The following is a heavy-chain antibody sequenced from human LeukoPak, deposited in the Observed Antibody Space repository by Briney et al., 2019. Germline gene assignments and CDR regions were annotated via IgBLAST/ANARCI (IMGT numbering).Heavy chain of an antibody. J-gene: IGHJ4*02. CDR1: GGSISSSSAY. Sequence: SETLSLTCTVSGGSISSSSAYWGWIRQPPGKGLEWIGSIYYSKNTYYNPSLKSRVTISADTSKNQFSLTLGSVSATDTAVYHCVSPRGFSYGYFDYWGQGTLVTVSS. CDR3: VSPRGFSYGYFDY. D-gene: IGHD5-18*01. V-gene: IGHV4-39*01. CDR2: IYYSKNT.